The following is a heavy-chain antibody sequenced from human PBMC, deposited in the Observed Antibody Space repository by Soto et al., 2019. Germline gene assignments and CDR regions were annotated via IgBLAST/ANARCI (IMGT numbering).Heavy chain of an antibody. J-gene: IGHJ4*02. D-gene: IGHD3-22*01. Sequence: PGGSLRLSCAASAFTFSNYMSWVRQAPGKGLEWVSVIYSGGSTYYADSVKGRFTISRDNSKNTLYLQMNSLRAEDTAVYYCARDYYDSSGYPSGFDYWGQGTLVTVSS. CDR1: AFTFSNY. CDR3: ARDYYDSSGYPSGFDY. V-gene: IGHV3-53*01. CDR2: IYSGGST.